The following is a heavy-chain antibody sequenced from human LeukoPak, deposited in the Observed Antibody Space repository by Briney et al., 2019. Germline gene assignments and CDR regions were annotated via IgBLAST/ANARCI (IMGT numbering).Heavy chain of an antibody. CDR2: IYTSGST. V-gene: IGHV4-61*02. CDR1: GGSISSGSYY. D-gene: IGHD3-22*01. Sequence: SETLSLTCTVSGGSISSGSYYWSWIRQPAGKGLEWIGRIYTSGSTNYNPSLKSRVTISVDTSKNQFSLKLSSVTAADTAVYYCAIRSYYYDSSGYIVGAFDIWGQGTMVTVPS. J-gene: IGHJ3*02. CDR3: AIRSYYYDSSGYIVGAFDI.